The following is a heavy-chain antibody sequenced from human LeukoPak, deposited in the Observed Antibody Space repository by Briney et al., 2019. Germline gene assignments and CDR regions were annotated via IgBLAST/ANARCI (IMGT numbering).Heavy chain of an antibody. CDR3: ARAMVRGVRTDGY. Sequence: GSSVKVSCKASGGTFSSYAINWVRQATGQGLEWMGWMNPNSGNTGYAQKFQGRVTMTRNTSISTAYMELSSLRSEDTAVYYCARAMVRGVRTDGYWGQGTLVTVSS. CDR2: MNPNSGNT. J-gene: IGHJ4*02. V-gene: IGHV1-8*02. CDR1: GGTFSSYA. D-gene: IGHD3-10*01.